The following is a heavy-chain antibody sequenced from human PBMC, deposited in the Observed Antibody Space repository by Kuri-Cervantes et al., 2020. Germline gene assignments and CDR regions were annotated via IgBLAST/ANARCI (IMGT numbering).Heavy chain of an antibody. J-gene: IGHJ4*02. D-gene: IGHD2-2*01. V-gene: IGHV3-30*03. CDR3: ARPPAAAISFDY. CDR2: ISYDGTME. Sequence: GGSLRLSCAASGFTFSSFAMHWVRQAPGKGLEWLAVISYDGTMESYADSVRGRFTISRDNSKDTVFLQMNSLRAEDTAVYYCARPPAAAISFDYWGQGTLVTVSS. CDR1: GFTFSSFA.